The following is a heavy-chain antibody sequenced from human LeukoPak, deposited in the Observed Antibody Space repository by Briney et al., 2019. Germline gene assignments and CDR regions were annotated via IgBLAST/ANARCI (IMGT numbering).Heavy chain of an antibody. CDR1: GGSFTSYY. V-gene: IGHV4-4*07. D-gene: IGHD1-26*01. CDR3: ARSGGSGTYYDGTFDY. J-gene: IGHJ4*02. CDR2: IYTSGNT. Sequence: PSETLSLTCTVSGGSFTSYYWHWIRQPAGKGLEWLGCIYTSGNTNYNPSLQSRVAMSVDTSRNQFSLKVRAVTAADTAVYYCARSGGSGTYYDGTFDYWGQGALVTVSS.